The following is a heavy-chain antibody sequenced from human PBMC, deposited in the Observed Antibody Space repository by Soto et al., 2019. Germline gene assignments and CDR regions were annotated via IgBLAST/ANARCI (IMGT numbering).Heavy chain of an antibody. D-gene: IGHD3-10*01. J-gene: IGHJ6*02. Sequence: EGSLRLSCAASGFTFSSYGMHWVRQAPGKGLEWVAVISYDGSNKYYADSVKGRFTISRDNSKNTLYLQMNSLRAEDTAVYYCAKVLRITMVRGSMDVWGQGTTVTVSS. V-gene: IGHV3-30*18. CDR3: AKVLRITMVRGSMDV. CDR1: GFTFSSYG. CDR2: ISYDGSNK.